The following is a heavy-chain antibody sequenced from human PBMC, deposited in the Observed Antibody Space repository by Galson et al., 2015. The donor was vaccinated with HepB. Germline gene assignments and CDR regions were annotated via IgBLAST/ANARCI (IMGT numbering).Heavy chain of an antibody. J-gene: IGHJ6*02. CDR2: IYPGDSDT. CDR3: ARHYKNGGTILGMDV. D-gene: IGHD1-14*01. Sequence: QSGAEVKKPGESLKISCKGSGYSFTSYWIGWVRQMPGKGLEWMGIIYPGDSDTRYSPSFQGQVTISADKSISTAYLQWSSLKASDTAMYYCARHYKNGGTILGMDVWGQGTTVTVSS. CDR1: GYSFTSYW. V-gene: IGHV5-51*01.